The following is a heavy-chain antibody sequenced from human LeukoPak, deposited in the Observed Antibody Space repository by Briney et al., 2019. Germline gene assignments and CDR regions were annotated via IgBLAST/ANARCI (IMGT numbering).Heavy chain of an antibody. CDR1: GFTFNSYA. Sequence: PGGSLRLSCAASGFTFNSYAMNWVRQAPGKGLEWVGRIKSKTDGGTTDYAAPVKGRFTISRDDSKNTLYLQMNSLKTEDTAVYYCTTDKHCSGGSCYYFDYWAREPWSPSPQ. J-gene: IGHJ4*02. CDR3: TTDKHCSGGSCYYFDY. V-gene: IGHV3-15*07. D-gene: IGHD2-15*01. CDR2: IKSKTDGGTT.